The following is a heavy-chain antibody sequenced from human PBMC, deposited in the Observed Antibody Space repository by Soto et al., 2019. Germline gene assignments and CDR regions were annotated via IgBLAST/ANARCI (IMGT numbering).Heavy chain of an antibody. J-gene: IGHJ5*02. CDR2: INAHSGGT. D-gene: IGHD6-6*01. CDR1: GFSFTGYY. CDR3: AKDLTRQLAYWLDP. Sequence: ASVRVSCKASGFSFTGYYIHWLRQAPGQGLEWMGWINAHSGGTEYAQKFQGRVTLTRDTSISTAYMTLSSLRSDDTAIYYCAKDLTRQLAYWLDPWGQGTQVTVSS. V-gene: IGHV1-2*02.